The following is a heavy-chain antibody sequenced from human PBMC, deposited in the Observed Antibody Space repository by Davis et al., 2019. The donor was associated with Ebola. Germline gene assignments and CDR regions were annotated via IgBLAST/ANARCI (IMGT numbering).Heavy chain of an antibody. Sequence: PSETLSLTCAVYGGSFSGYYWSWIRQPPGKGLEWIGEINHSGSTNYNPSLKSRVTISVDTSKNQFSLKLSSVTAADTAVYYCAREPDYGDYVSAFDIWGQGTMVTVSS. CDR3: AREPDYGDYVSAFDI. CDR2: INHSGST. J-gene: IGHJ3*02. CDR1: GGSFSGYY. V-gene: IGHV4-34*01. D-gene: IGHD4-17*01.